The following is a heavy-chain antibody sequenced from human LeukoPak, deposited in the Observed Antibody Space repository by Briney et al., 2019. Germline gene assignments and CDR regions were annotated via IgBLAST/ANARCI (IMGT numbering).Heavy chain of an antibody. CDR1: GFTFSSYG. J-gene: IGHJ6*03. Sequence: GGSLRLSCAASGFTFSSYGMGWVRQAPGKGLEWVSAISGSGGSTYYADSVKGRFTISRDNAKNSLYLQMNSLRAEDTAVYYCARDGLVWELEDYYYYMDVWGKGTTVTVSS. CDR2: ISGSGGST. CDR3: ARDGLVWELEDYYYYMDV. V-gene: IGHV3-23*01. D-gene: IGHD1-26*01.